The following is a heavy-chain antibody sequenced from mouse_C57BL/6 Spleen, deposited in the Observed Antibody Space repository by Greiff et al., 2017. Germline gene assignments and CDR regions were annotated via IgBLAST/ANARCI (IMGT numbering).Heavy chain of an antibody. CDR2: INPNNGGT. CDR3: ARRPSMGY. CDR1: GYTFTDYY. J-gene: IGHJ4*01. V-gene: IGHV1-26*01. Sequence: EVQLQQSGPELVKPGASVKISCKASGYTFTDYYMNWVKQSPGKSLEWIGDINPNNGGTSYNQKFKGKATLTVDKSSSTAYMELRSLTSEDSAVYYCARRPSMGYWGQGTSVTGSS.